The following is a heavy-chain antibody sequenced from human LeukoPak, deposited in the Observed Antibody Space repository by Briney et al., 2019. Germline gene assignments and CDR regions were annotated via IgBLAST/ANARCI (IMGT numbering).Heavy chain of an antibody. CDR1: GFTFSSYS. Sequence: GGSLRLSCAASGFTFSSYSMTWVRQAPGKGLEWVSSISSSSSYIYYADSVKGRFTISRDNAKNSLYLQMNSLRAEDTAVYYXXXXXXXXYYYGMDVWGQGTTVTVSS. J-gene: IGHJ6*02. CDR2: ISSSSSYI. CDR3: XXXXXXXYYYGMDV. V-gene: IGHV3-21*01.